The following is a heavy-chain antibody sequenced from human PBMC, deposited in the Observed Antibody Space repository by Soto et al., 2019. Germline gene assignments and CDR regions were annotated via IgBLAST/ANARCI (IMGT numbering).Heavy chain of an antibody. Sequence: EVQLVESGGGLVKPGGSLRLSCAASGFTFSSYSMNWVRQAPGKGLEWVSSISSSSSYIYYADSVKGRFTISRDNAKNSLYLQMNSLRAEDTAVYYCARDWRGVMVYAIGDYWGQGTLVTVSS. CDR2: ISSSSSYI. D-gene: IGHD2-8*01. CDR1: GFTFSSYS. V-gene: IGHV3-21*01. J-gene: IGHJ4*02. CDR3: ARDWRGVMVYAIGDY.